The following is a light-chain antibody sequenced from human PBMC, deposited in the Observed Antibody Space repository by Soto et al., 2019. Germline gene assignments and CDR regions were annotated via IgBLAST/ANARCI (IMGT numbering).Light chain of an antibody. CDR3: QQSYSTSWT. CDR2: AAS. Sequence: DIQMTQSPSTLSASVGDRVTITCRARQSISSWLAWYQQQPGKAPQLLIYAASSLQSGVPSRFSGSGSGTDFTLTISSLQPEDFATYYCQQSYSTSWTFGQGTKVDIK. CDR1: QSISSW. J-gene: IGKJ1*01. V-gene: IGKV1-39*01.